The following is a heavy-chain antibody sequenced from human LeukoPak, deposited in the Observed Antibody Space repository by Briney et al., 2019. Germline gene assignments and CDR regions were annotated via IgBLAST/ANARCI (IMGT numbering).Heavy chain of an antibody. D-gene: IGHD5-24*01. CDR3: AKLLTARITGRWFVP. CDR1: GGSIGSISYY. CDR2: IYYSGST. Sequence: PSETLCLTCTVSGGSIGSISYYWGWIRQPPEMGLEWIVNIYYSGSTYYNPSLKSRFTISVDTSRNQFSLKLNSVTAADTAGYFCAKLLTARITGRWFVPWGQAT. J-gene: IGHJ5*02. V-gene: IGHV4-39*01.